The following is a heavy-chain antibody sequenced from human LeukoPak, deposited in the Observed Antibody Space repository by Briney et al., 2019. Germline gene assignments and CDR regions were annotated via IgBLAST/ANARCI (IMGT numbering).Heavy chain of an antibody. D-gene: IGHD3-3*01. CDR3: ARTLSLYDFWSGYYRIWFDP. J-gene: IGHJ5*02. CDR2: IYYSGST. Sequence: SETLSLTCTVSGGSISSGDYYWSWIRQPPGKGLEWIGYIYYSGSTYYNPSLKSRVTISVDTSKNQFSLKLSSVTAADTAVYYCARTLSLYDFWSGYYRIWFDPWGREPWSPSPQ. CDR1: GGSISSGDYY. V-gene: IGHV4-30-4*08.